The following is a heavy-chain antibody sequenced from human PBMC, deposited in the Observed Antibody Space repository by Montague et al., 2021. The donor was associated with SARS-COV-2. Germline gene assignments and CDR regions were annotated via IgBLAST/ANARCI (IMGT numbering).Heavy chain of an antibody. D-gene: IGHD4/OR15-4a*01. Sequence: SLRLSCAASGFTFSTYWMYLIRQVPGKGLAWVSRINPDGGATTYADSVKGRFTISRDNSKNILYLQMNSLRGEDTAVYYCARSNLHDYADYWGRGNLVTVSS. J-gene: IGHJ4*02. CDR1: GFTFSTYW. CDR3: ARSNLHDYADY. V-gene: IGHV3-74*01. CDR2: INPDGGAT.